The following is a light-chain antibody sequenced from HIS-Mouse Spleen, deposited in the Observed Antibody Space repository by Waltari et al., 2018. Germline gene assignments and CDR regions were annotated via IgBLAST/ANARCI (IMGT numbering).Light chain of an antibody. CDR2: EGS. Sequence: QSALTQPASVSGSPGQSITISCTGTSSDVGSYNLVSWYQQHQGKAPKLMIYEGSKRPSGLSNRFSGSKSGHTASLTISGLQAEDEADYYCCSYAGSSTFEVFGGGTKLTVL. V-gene: IGLV2-23*03. J-gene: IGLJ2*01. CDR3: CSYAGSSTFEV. CDR1: SSDVGSYNL.